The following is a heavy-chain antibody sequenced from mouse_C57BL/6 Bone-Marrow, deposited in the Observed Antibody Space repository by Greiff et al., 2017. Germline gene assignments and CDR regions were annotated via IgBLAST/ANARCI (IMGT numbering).Heavy chain of an antibody. CDR1: GYTFTSYW. D-gene: IGHD1-1*01. CDR2: IDPSDSYT. J-gene: IGHJ2*01. CDR3: ARSVVARNFDY. Sequence: QVHVKQPGAELVMPGASVKLSCKASGYTFTSYWMHWVKQRPGQGLEWIGEIDPSDSYTNYNQKFKGKSTLTVDKSSSTAYMQLSSLTSEDSAVYYCARSVVARNFDYWGQGTTLTVSS. V-gene: IGHV1-69*01.